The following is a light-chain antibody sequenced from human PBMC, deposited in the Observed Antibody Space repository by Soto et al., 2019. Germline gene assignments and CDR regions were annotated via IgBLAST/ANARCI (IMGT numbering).Light chain of an antibody. CDR2: GAS. Sequence: LTHSPCTLSSSPGERATLPCRAIQSVSSNYLAWYQQKPGQAPRLLIYGASTRATGIPDRFSGSGSGTDFTLTISRLEPEDSAVYYCQQYGSSPTWTFGQGTKVDI. V-gene: IGKV3-20*01. J-gene: IGKJ1*01. CDR1: QSVSSNY. CDR3: QQYGSSPTWT.